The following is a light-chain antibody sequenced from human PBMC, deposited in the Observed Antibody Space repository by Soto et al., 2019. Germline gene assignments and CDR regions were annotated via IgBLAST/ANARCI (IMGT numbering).Light chain of an antibody. Sequence: EIVLTQAPGTLSLTPGERATLSCRASQRVSNSYLAWYQQKPGQAPRLLIYGASSRATGIPDRFSGSGSGTDFTLTISRLEPEDFAVYSCQQYGTSPPGTFGQGTRLEI. CDR2: GAS. J-gene: IGKJ5*01. CDR3: QQYGTSPPGT. CDR1: QRVSNSY. V-gene: IGKV3-20*01.